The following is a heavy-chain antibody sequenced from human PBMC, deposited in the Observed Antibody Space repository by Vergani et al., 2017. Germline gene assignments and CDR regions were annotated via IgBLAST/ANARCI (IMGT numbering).Heavy chain of an antibody. V-gene: IGHV1-2*02. D-gene: IGHD2-2*01. CDR2: INPNSGGT. CDR1: GYTFTNYA. Sequence: QVQLVQSGSEVKKPGASVKVSCRASGYTFTNYALNWVRQAPGQGLEWMGWINPNSGGTNYAQKFQGRVTMTRDTSISTAYMELSRLRSDDTAVYYCARPYCSSTTCWGYYYMDVWGKGTTVTVSS. CDR3: ARPYCSSTTCWGYYYMDV. J-gene: IGHJ6*03.